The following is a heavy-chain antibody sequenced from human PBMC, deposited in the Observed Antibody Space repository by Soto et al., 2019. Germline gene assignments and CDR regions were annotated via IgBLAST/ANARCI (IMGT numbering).Heavy chain of an antibody. CDR1: GLTFSVSA. V-gene: IGHV3-23*01. Sequence: EVQLLESGGGLVQPGGSLRLSCVASGLTFSVSAMTWVRQAPGKGLEWVSTTGLSGRTTYYGDSVKGRFTVSRDNSKNTLDLQMSSLRAXXXXXXXXXXVHNTSRSFXXXGR. CDR2: TGLSGRTT. CDR3: XXVHNTSRSFXX. D-gene: IGHD1-20*01. J-gene: IGHJ2*01.